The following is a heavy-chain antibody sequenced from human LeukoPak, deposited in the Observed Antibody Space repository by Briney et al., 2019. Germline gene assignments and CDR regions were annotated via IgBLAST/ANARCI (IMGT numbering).Heavy chain of an antibody. CDR2: IYENGGTT. J-gene: IGHJ4*02. V-gene: IGHV3-23*01. CDR3: AKDFRIGYSAHFDY. D-gene: IGHD2-21*01. Sequence: PGGSLRLSCVGSGFTFRSHAMSWVRQAPEKGLEFVSGIYENGGTTYYADSVKGRFSISRGNSKNTLYLQMDSLRGEDTAVYYCAKDFRIGYSAHFDYWGQGALVTASS. CDR1: GFTFRSHA.